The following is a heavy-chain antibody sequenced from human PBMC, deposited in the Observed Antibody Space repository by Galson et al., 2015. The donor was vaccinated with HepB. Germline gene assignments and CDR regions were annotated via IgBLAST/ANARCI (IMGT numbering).Heavy chain of an antibody. CDR1: GYTFTGYY. J-gene: IGHJ4*02. CDR2: INPNSGGT. CDR3: ARAHMRVLRYFDWLPGDY. V-gene: IGHV1-2*06. D-gene: IGHD3-9*01. Sequence: SVKVSCKASGYTFTGYYMHWVRQAPGQGLEWMGRINPNSGGTNYAQKFQGRVTMTRDTSISTAYMELSRLRSDDTAVYYCARAHMRVLRYFDWLPGDYWGQGTLVTVSS.